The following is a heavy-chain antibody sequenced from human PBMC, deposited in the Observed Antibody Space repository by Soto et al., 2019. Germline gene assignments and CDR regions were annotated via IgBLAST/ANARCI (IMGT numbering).Heavy chain of an antibody. D-gene: IGHD3-9*01. Sequence: EVQLVETGGGLIQPGGSLRLSCEVTGFSVSYNSMTWVRQAPGEGLEWVSVIYSGGSTYYADSVKGRFTISRDASKKMVYLQMNSLRPEDTAVYYCARDAAYSDILTGSPRGHGMDVWGQGTTVTVSS. CDR1: GFSVSYNS. CDR3: ARDAAYSDILTGSPRGHGMDV. CDR2: IYSGGST. V-gene: IGHV3-53*02. J-gene: IGHJ6*02.